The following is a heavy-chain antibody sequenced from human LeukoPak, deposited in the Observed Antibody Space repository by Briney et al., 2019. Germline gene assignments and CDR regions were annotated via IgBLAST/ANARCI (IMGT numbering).Heavy chain of an antibody. D-gene: IGHD3-22*01. Sequence: GGSLRLSCAASGFTFSSYSMHWVRQAPGKGLEWVAVLLYDGSTKYYADSVKGRFTISRDNAKNSLYLQMNSLRAEDTAVYYCARDPDSSGYGAFDIWGQGTMVTVSS. CDR1: GFTFSSYS. J-gene: IGHJ3*02. CDR2: LLYDGSTK. CDR3: ARDPDSSGYGAFDI. V-gene: IGHV3-30*04.